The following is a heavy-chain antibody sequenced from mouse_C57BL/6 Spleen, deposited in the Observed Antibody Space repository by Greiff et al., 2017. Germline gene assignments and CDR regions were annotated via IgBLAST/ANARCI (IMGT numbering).Heavy chain of an antibody. CDR1: GYTFTDYN. D-gene: IGHD1-1*01. V-gene: IGHV1-18*01. Sequence: VQLQQSGPELVKPGASVKIPCKASGYTFTDYNMDWVKQSHGQGLEWIGVINPNNGSTIYNQKFKGKATLTVDKSSSTAYMELRSLTSEDTAVYYCARYYYGSSYWYFDVWGTGTTVTVSS. J-gene: IGHJ1*03. CDR2: INPNNGST. CDR3: ARYYYGSSYWYFDV.